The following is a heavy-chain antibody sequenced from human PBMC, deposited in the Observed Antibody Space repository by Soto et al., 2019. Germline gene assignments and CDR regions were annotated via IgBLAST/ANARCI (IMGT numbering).Heavy chain of an antibody. Sequence: SETLSLTCAVYGGSFSGYYWSWIRQPPGKGLEWIGEINHSGSTNYNPSLKSRFTISADTSKNQFSLKLSSVTAADTAVYYCARPGGKGGFDAFDIWGQGTMVTVSS. V-gene: IGHV4-34*01. D-gene: IGHD3-16*01. CDR1: GGSFSGYY. CDR3: ARPGGKGGFDAFDI. J-gene: IGHJ3*02. CDR2: INHSGST.